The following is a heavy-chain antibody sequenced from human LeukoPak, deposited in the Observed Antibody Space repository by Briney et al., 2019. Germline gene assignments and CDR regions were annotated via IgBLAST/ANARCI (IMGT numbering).Heavy chain of an antibody. D-gene: IGHD1-1*01. CDR2: IKQDGSEK. J-gene: IGHJ4*02. CDR3: ASTRYADF. CDR1: GFTFSSYW. Sequence: GGSLILSCAASGFTFSSYWMTWVRQAPGKGLEWVANIKQDGSEKYYVDSVKGRFTISRDNPKNSLYLQMNSLRAEDTAVYYCASTRYADFWGQGTLVTVSS. V-gene: IGHV3-7*01.